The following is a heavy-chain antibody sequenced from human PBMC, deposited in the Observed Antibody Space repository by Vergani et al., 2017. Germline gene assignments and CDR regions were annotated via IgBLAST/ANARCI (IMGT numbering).Heavy chain of an antibody. Sequence: EVQLVESGGGVVRPGGSLRLSCAASGFPFDDYGMSWVRQAPGKGLEWVSAMSGSGGSTYYADSEKGRFTISRDNSKNTLYLQMNSLRAEDTAVYYCAKGHDNIVVVPAAPFDYWGQGTLVTVSS. D-gene: IGHD2-2*01. V-gene: IGHV3-23*04. CDR2: MSGSGGST. CDR1: GFPFDDYG. CDR3: AKGHDNIVVVPAAPFDY. J-gene: IGHJ4*02.